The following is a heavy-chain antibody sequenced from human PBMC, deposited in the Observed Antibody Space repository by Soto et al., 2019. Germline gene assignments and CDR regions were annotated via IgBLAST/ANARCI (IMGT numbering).Heavy chain of an antibody. D-gene: IGHD3-10*01. CDR3: VKDHGTAMVRGGLDS. CDR2: IDGSSSTT. J-gene: IGHJ4*02. Sequence: GGSLRLSCAASGFTFSTYSMNWVRQAPGKGLEWISYIDGSSSTTLYTDSVKGRFTISRDNAKNSLYLQMSSLRPEDTAVYYCVKDHGTAMVRGGLDSWGQGALVTVSS. CDR1: GFTFSTYS. V-gene: IGHV3-48*01.